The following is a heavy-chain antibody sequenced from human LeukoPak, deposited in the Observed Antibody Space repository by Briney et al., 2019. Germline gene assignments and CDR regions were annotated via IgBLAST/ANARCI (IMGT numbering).Heavy chain of an antibody. CDR1: GYTFTGYY. V-gene: IGHV1-2*02. CDR3: ARGYCGGDCYYYYYGMDV. Sequence: ASVKVSCKGSGYTFTGYYMHWVRQAPGQGLEWMGWINPNSGGTNYAQKFQGRVTMTRDTSISTAYMELSRLKSDDTAVYYCARGYCGGDCYYYYYGMDVWGQGATVTVSS. D-gene: IGHD2-21*02. J-gene: IGHJ6*02. CDR2: INPNSGGT.